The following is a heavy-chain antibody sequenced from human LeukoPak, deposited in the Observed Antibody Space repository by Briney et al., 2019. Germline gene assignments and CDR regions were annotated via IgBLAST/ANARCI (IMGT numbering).Heavy chain of an antibody. V-gene: IGHV3-30*18. D-gene: IGHD2/OR15-2a*01. CDR3: AKDSAKKYDDY. CDR2: ISYDGSNK. CDR1: GFTFSSYG. Sequence: GGSLRLSCAASGFTFSSYGMHWVRQAPGKGLEWLAIISYDGSNKYYADSVKGRFTISRDNSKNTLYLQMNSLRAEDTAVYYCAKDSAKKYDDYWGQGTLVTVSS. J-gene: IGHJ4*02.